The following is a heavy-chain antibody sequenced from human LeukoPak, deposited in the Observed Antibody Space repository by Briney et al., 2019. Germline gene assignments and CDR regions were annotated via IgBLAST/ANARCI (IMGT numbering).Heavy chain of an antibody. V-gene: IGHV4-31*03. D-gene: IGHD6-13*01. CDR2: IYYSGST. J-gene: IGHJ4*02. Sequence: SGTLSLTCTVSGGSISSGGYYWSWIRQHPGKGLEWIGYIYYSGSTYYNPSLKSRVTISVDTSKNQFSLKLSSVTAADTAVYYCARERGAGAAAIDCWGQGTLVTVSS. CDR1: GGSISSGGYY. CDR3: ARERGAGAAAIDC.